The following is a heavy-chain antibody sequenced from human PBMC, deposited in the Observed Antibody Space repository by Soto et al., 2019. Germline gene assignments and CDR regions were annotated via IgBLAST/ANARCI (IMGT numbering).Heavy chain of an antibody. Sequence: PGGSLRLSCAASGFTFSSYAMHWVRQAPGKGLEWVSVISYDGSNKYYADSVKGRFTISRDNSKNTLYLQMNSLRAEDTAVYYCARDFAVTPPRTALAHMGVWGQGTTVTVSS. CDR1: GFTFSSYA. CDR3: ARDFAVTPPRTALAHMGV. V-gene: IGHV3-30-3*01. J-gene: IGHJ6*02. CDR2: ISYDGSNK. D-gene: IGHD4-17*01.